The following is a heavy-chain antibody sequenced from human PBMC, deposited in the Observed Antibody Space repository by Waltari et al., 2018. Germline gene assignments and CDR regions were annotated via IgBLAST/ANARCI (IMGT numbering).Heavy chain of an antibody. D-gene: IGHD3-22*01. CDR2: MNPNSGNT. CDR1: GYTFTSYD. CDR3: ARTYYDSSGYYFPLYYYYGMDV. J-gene: IGHJ6*02. V-gene: IGHV1-8*01. Sequence: QVQLVQSGAEVKKPGASVKVSCKASGYTFTSYDINWVRQATGQGLEWMGWMNPNSGNTGYAQKVQGRVTMTRNTSISTAYMELSSLRSEDTAVYYCARTYYDSSGYYFPLYYYYGMDVWGQGTTVTVSS.